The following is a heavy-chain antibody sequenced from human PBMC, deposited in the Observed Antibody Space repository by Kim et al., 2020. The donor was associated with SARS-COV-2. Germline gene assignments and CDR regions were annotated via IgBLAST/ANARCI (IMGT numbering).Heavy chain of an antibody. CDR1: GGTFSSYA. CDR3: AGGQQQLNNYYYYGMDV. CDR2: IIPIFGTA. D-gene: IGHD6-13*01. J-gene: IGHJ6*02. V-gene: IGHV1-69*13. Sequence: SVKVSCKASGGTFSSYAISWVRQAPGQGLEWMGGIIPIFGTANYAQKFQGRVTITADESTSTAYMELSSLRSEDTAVYYCAGGQQQLNNYYYYGMDVWGQGTTVTVSS.